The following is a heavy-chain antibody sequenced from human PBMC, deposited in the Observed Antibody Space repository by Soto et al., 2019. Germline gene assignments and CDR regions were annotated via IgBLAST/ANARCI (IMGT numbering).Heavy chain of an antibody. CDR1: GGSISSGDYY. CDR2: IYYSGST. V-gene: IGHV4-30-4*01. D-gene: IGHD5-18*01. CDR3: ARAQLWFGGHYFDY. J-gene: IGHJ4*02. Sequence: SETLSLTCTVSGGSISSGDYYWSWIRQPPGKGLEWIGYIYYSGSTYYNPSLKSRVTISVDTSKNQFSLKLSSVTAADTAVYYCARAQLWFGGHYFDYWGQGTLVTAPQ.